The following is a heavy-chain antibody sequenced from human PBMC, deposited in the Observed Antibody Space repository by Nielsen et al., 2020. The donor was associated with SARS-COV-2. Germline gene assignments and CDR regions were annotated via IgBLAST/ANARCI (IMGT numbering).Heavy chain of an antibody. CDR2: ISYDGSNK. J-gene: IGHJ4*02. Sequence: GGSLRLSCAASGFTFSSYGMHWVRQAPGKGLEWVAVISYDGSNKYYADSVKGRFTISRDNSKNTLYLQMNSLRAEDTAVYYCGYGDYVGTWGQGTLVTVSS. V-gene: IGHV3-30*03. CDR1: GFTFSSYG. D-gene: IGHD4-17*01. CDR3: GYGDYVGT.